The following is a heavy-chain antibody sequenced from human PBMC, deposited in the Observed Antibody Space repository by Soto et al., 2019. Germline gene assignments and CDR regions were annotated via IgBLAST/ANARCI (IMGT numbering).Heavy chain of an antibody. J-gene: IGHJ4*02. CDR3: AREGMVRGAFDY. Sequence: GGSLRLSCAASGFTFSSYGMHWVRQAPGKGLEWVAVIWYDGSNKYYADSVKGRLTISRDNSKNTLYLQMNSLRAEDTAVYYCAREGMVRGAFDYWGQGTLVTVSS. CDR2: IWYDGSNK. CDR1: GFTFSSYG. V-gene: IGHV3-33*01. D-gene: IGHD3-10*01.